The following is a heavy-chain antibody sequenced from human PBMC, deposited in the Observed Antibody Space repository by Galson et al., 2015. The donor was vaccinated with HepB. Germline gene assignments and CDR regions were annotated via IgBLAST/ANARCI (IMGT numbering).Heavy chain of an antibody. CDR2: IIPIFGIA. V-gene: IGHV1-69*13. CDR1: GGTFSSYA. CDR3: ARDSPSIVATTNLDY. D-gene: IGHD5-12*01. Sequence: SVKVSCKASGGTFSSYAISWVRQAPGQGLEWMGGIIPIFGIANYAQKFQGRVTITADESTSTAYMELSSLRSEDTAVYYCARDSPSIVATTNLDYWGQGTLVTVSS. J-gene: IGHJ4*02.